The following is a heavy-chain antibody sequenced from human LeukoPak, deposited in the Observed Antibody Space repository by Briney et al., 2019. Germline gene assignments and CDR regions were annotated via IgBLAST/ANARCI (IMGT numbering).Heavy chain of an antibody. J-gene: IGHJ4*02. Sequence: QTGGSLRLSCVASGFNFHNFAMHWVRQAPGKGLEWVEVISNDDRNKYYTDSVKGRFIISRDNSKNTVYLQMNSLKTEDTAMYYCARPSPPGDGYNPCDYWGPGALVVVSS. CDR1: GFNFHNFA. CDR3: ARPSPPGDGYNPCDY. D-gene: IGHD5-24*01. CDR2: ISNDDRNK. V-gene: IGHV3-30*04.